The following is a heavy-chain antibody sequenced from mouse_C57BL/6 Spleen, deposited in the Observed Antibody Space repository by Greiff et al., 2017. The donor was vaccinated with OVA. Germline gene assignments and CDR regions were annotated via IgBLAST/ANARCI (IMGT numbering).Heavy chain of an antibody. CDR1: GFNIKDDY. D-gene: IGHD2-5*01. Sequence: EVHLVESGAELVRPGASVKLSCTASGFNIKDDYMHWVKQRPEQGLEWIGWIDPENGDTEYASKFQGKATITADTSSNTPYLQLSSLASEDTDVYYCTYSIQYAMDYWGQGTSVTVSS. CDR2: IDPENGDT. V-gene: IGHV14-4*01. CDR3: TYSIQYAMDY. J-gene: IGHJ4*01.